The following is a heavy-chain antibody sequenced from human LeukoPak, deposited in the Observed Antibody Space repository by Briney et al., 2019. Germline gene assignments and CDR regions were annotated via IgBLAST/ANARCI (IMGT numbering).Heavy chain of an antibody. Sequence: GASLKLSCKASGYTFTSYAMNWVRQAPGQGPEWISAISGSGGSTYYADSVKGRFTISRDNSMNTLYLQVNSLRAEDTAVYYCGKSGGGTFDYWGQGTLVTVSS. CDR3: GKSGGGTFDY. CDR1: GYTFTSYA. CDR2: ISGSGGST. J-gene: IGHJ4*02. D-gene: IGHD3-10*01. V-gene: IGHV3-23*01.